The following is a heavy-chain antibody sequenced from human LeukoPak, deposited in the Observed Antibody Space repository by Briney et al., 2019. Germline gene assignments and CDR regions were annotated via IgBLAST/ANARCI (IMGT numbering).Heavy chain of an antibody. D-gene: IGHD3-10*01. J-gene: IGHJ4*02. CDR1: GGSISSGGYY. Sequence: SETLSLTCTVSGGSISSGGYYWSWIRQPPGKGLEWIGYIYHSGSTYYNPSLESRVTISVVRSKNQFSLKLSSVTAADTAAYYCARERGSGSFSDHWGQGTLVTVSS. CDR3: ARERGSGSFSDH. CDR2: IYHSGST. V-gene: IGHV4-30-2*01.